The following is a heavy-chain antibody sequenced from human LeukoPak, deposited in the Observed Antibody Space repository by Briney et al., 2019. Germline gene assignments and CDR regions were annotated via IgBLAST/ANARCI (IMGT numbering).Heavy chain of an antibody. J-gene: IGHJ4*02. CDR1: GYTFTDYY. V-gene: IGHV1-2*02. Sequence: ASVRVSCKASGYTFTDYYIHWVRQAPGEGLEWMGWINPNSDYTFYAQKFQGRVTLTRDTSISTVYMELTTLTSDDTALYYCAVAPGDYWGQGTLVSVSA. CDR2: INPNSDYT. CDR3: AVAPGDY. D-gene: IGHD2-21*01.